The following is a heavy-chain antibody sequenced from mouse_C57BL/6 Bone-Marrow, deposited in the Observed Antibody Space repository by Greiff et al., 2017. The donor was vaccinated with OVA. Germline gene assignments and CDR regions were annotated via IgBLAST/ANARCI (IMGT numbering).Heavy chain of an antibody. J-gene: IGHJ3*01. CDR3: AYYGEGFAY. D-gene: IGHD1-2*01. V-gene: IGHV1-64*01. Sequence: QVQLKQPGAELVKPGASVKLSCKASGYTFTSYWMHWVKQRPGQGLEWIGMIHPNSGSTNYNEKFKSKATLTVDKSSSTAYMQLSSLTSEDSAVYYCAYYGEGFAYWGQGTLVTVSA. CDR2: IHPNSGST. CDR1: GYTFTSYW.